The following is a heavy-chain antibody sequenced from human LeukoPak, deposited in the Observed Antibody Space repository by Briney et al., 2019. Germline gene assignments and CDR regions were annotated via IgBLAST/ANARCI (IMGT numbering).Heavy chain of an antibody. V-gene: IGHV4-59*08. CDR1: GGSISSYY. D-gene: IGHD2-15*01. Sequence: PSETLSLTCTVSGGSISSYYWSWIRQPPGKGLEWIGYIYYSGSTNYNPSLKSRVTISVDTSKNQFSLKLSSVTAADTAVYYCARHEVVYDAFDIWGQGTMVTVSS. CDR3: ARHEVVYDAFDI. CDR2: IYYSGST. J-gene: IGHJ3*02.